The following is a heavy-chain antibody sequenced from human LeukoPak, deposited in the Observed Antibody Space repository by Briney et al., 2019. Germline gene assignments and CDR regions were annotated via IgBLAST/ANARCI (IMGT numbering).Heavy chain of an antibody. D-gene: IGHD2/OR15-2a*01. CDR1: GFTFSGSA. CDR3: TGVKTTSDY. V-gene: IGHV3-73*01. J-gene: IGHJ4*02. Sequence: GGSLKLSCAASGFTFSGSAMYWVRQASGKGLEWVGRIRNRADNYATAYAASVKGRFTISRDDSKNMAYLQMDSLKTEDTAVYYCTGVKTTSDYWGQGTLVTVSS. CDR2: IRNRADNYAT.